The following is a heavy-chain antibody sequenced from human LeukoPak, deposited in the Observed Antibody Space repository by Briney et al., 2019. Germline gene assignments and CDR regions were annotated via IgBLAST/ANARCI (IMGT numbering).Heavy chain of an antibody. Sequence: NPSETLSLTCAVYGGSFSGYYWSWIRQPPGKGLGWIWEINHSGSTNYNPFLKSRVTISVDTSKNQFSLKLSSVTAADTAVYYCARKQWLVFDYWGQGTLVTVSS. CDR1: GGSFSGYY. CDR2: INHSGST. CDR3: ARKQWLVFDY. J-gene: IGHJ4*02. D-gene: IGHD6-19*01. V-gene: IGHV4-34*01.